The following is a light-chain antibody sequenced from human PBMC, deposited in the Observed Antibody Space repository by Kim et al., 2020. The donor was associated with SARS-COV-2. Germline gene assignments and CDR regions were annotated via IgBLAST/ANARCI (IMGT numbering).Light chain of an antibody. CDR3: QQRRNWPLT. Sequence: LSPGERAHLSCRASQKINSYLGWYQQKPGQAPRLLIYDTSNRATGIPARFSGSGSGTDFTLTISSLEPEDFAVYYCQQRRNWPLTFGGGTKVDIK. J-gene: IGKJ4*01. CDR2: DTS. V-gene: IGKV3-11*01. CDR1: QKINSY.